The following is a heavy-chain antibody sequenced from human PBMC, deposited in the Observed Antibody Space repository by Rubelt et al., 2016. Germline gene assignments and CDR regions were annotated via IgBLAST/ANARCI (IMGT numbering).Heavy chain of an antibody. D-gene: IGHD1-1*01. J-gene: IGHJ3*02. CDR3: AGDQLALYAFDI. Sequence: QVQLVQSGAEVKKPGASVKVSCKASGYTFTSYGISWVRQAPGRGLEWMGWISAYDGNTNYAQKRQGRGTTTTDTSTSTAYMEPRSLRSDDTAVYFCAGDQLALYAFDIWGQGTMVTVSS. CDR2: ISAYDGNT. CDR1: GYTFTSYG. V-gene: IGHV1-18*01.